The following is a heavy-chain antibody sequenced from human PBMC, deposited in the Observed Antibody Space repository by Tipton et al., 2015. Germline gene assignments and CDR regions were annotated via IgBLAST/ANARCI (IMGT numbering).Heavy chain of an antibody. Sequence: TLSLTCTVSGGSISSIGYYWGWIRQPPGKGLEWIGSIYYSGRTFYNPSLKSRVTISVDTSKNQFSLRVSSVTAADMAVYYCARVLYNFGASSFDPWGPGTLVTVSS. D-gene: IGHD5-18*01. CDR3: ARVLYNFGASSFDP. CDR1: GGSISSIGYY. CDR2: IYYSGRT. J-gene: IGHJ5*02. V-gene: IGHV4-39*02.